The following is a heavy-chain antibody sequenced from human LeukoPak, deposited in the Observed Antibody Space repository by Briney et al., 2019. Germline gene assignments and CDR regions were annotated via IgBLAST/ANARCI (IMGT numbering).Heavy chain of an antibody. Sequence: GGSLRLSCAASGFTFSHYWMTWVRQAPGKGLEWVANINEDGSVEYYVDSVKGRFTISRDNPKNSLHLLMNNLRAEDTAVYYCARTLVDYWGQGALVTVSS. CDR1: GFTFSHYW. V-gene: IGHV3-7*01. CDR3: ARTLVDY. CDR2: INEDGSVE. J-gene: IGHJ4*02.